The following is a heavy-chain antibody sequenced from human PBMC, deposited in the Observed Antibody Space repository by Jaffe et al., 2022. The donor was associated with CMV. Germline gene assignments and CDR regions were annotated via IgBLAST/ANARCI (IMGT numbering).Heavy chain of an antibody. CDR3: ARIPGQGYYYYMDV. CDR1: GFTFSSYW. V-gene: IGHV3-7*03. D-gene: IGHD2-21*01. J-gene: IGHJ6*03. CDR2: IKQDGSEK. Sequence: EVQLVESGGGLVQPGGSLRLSCAASGFTFSSYWMSWVRQAPGKGLEWVANIKQDGSEKYYVDSVKGRFTISRDNAKNSLYLQMNSLRAEDTAVYYCARIPGQGYYYYMDVWGKGTTVTVSS.